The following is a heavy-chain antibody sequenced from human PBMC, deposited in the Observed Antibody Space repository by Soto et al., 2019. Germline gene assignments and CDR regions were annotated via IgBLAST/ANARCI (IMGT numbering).Heavy chain of an antibody. Sequence: EVQLVESGGGLVKPGGSLRLSCAASGFTFSNAWMNWVRQAPGQGLEWVGRIKSKIDGGTIEYAAPVKGRFTISRYESQNTLYLQVNSLQTEDTAMYYCFGAGQWGQGTLVTVSS. J-gene: IGHJ4*02. V-gene: IGHV3-15*07. CDR3: FGAGQ. D-gene: IGHD1-26*01. CDR1: GFTFSNAW. CDR2: IKSKIDGGTI.